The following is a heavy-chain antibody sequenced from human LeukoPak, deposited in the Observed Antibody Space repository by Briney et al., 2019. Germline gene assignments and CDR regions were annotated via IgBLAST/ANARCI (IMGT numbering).Heavy chain of an antibody. CDR2: IYDSGST. Sequence: SETLSLTCAVCGGSLSSSNWWGWVRQPPGKGREGGGEIYDSGSTNYNPSLKRGVTISVEKKKNKFCMKMSAVTAADTAVYYCASTWYSSGWADYLGQGTLVTVSS. D-gene: IGHD6-19*01. V-gene: IGHV4-4*02. CDR3: ASTWYSSGWADY. J-gene: IGHJ4*02. CDR1: GGSLSSSNW.